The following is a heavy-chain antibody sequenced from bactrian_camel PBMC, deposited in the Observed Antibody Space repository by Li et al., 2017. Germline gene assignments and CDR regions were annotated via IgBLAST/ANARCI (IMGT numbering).Heavy chain of an antibody. D-gene: IGHD1*01. CDR1: GDTASRYC. V-gene: IGHV3S53*01. J-gene: IGHJ4*01. CDR3: AAAYGYAWNCGFGRTYNY. CDR2: ITRIGST. Sequence: HVQLVESGGGSVQAGGSLRLSCKASGDTASRYCMAWFRQAPGKEREGVASITRIGSTNYADSVKGRSAISRDNAKNTLSLEMNSLTPEDTAMYYCAAAYGYAWNCGFGRTYNYWGQGTQVTVS.